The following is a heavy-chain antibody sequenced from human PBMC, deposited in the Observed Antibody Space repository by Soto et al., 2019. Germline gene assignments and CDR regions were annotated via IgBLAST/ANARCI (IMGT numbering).Heavy chain of an antibody. V-gene: IGHV1-18*01. J-gene: IGHJ4*02. CDR1: GYTFTSYG. CDR3: AREGSWYFDY. Sequence: ASVKVSCKASGYTFTSYGISWVRQAPGQGLEWMGWISASSGTTNYAQKLQGRVTMATDTSTSTAYMELRSLRSDDTAVYYCAREGSWYFDYWGQGILVTVSS. D-gene: IGHD6-13*01. CDR2: ISASSGTT.